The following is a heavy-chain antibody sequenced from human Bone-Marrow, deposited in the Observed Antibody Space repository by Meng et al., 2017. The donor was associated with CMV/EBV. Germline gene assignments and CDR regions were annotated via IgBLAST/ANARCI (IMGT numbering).Heavy chain of an antibody. Sequence: SETLSLTCTVSGVSISSYYWSWIRQPPGKGLECIGYIYYSGSTNYNPSLKSRVTISVDTSKNQFSLKLSSVTAADTAVYYCARHASPQDYYGSGSSFDYWGQGTLVTVSS. CDR2: IYYSGST. J-gene: IGHJ4*02. D-gene: IGHD3-10*01. V-gene: IGHV4-59*08. CDR1: GVSISSYY. CDR3: ARHASPQDYYGSGSSFDY.